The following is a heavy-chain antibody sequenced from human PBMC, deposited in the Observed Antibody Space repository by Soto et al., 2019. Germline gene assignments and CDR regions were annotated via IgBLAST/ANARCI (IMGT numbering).Heavy chain of an antibody. J-gene: IGHJ5*02. Sequence: TSETLSLTCTVSGGSISSYYWSWIRQPPGKGPEWIGYIYYSGSTNYNPSLKSRVTISVDTSKNQFSLKLSSVTAADTAVYYCARHTVTYSSGSKPNWFDHWGQGTLVTVSS. CDR3: ARHTVTYSSGSKPNWFDH. CDR1: GGSISSYY. V-gene: IGHV4-59*08. D-gene: IGHD6-19*01. CDR2: IYYSGST.